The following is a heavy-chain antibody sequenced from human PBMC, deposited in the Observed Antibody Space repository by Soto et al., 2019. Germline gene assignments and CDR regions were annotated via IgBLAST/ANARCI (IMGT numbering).Heavy chain of an antibody. CDR3: ARVDVVGATTGYDY. J-gene: IGHJ4*02. CDR2: IYYSGST. D-gene: IGHD1-26*01. CDR1: RSSSYY. Sequence: RSSSYYWGWIRQPPGKGLEWIGSIYYSGSTYYNPSLKSRVTISVDTSKNQFSLKLSSATAADTAVYYCARVDVVGATTGYDYWGQGTLVTVSS. V-gene: IGHV4-39*01.